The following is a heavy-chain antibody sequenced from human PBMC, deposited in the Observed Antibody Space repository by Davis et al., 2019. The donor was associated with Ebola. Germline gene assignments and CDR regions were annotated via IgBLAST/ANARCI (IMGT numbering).Heavy chain of an antibody. CDR3: ARDLAAGTFHAFDI. V-gene: IGHV3-33*08. J-gene: IGHJ3*02. CDR2: IWYDGSNK. Sequence: GESLKISCAASGFTFSNAWMSWVRQAPGKGLEWVAVIWYDGSNKYYADSVKGRFTISRDNSKNTLYLQMNSLRAEDTAVYYCARDLAAGTFHAFDIWGQGTMVTVSS. CDR1: GFTFSNAW. D-gene: IGHD6-13*01.